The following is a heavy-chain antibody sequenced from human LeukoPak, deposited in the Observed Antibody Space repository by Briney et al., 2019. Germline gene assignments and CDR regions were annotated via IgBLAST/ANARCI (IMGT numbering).Heavy chain of an antibody. Sequence: SETLSLTCTVSGGSISSSSYYWGWIRQPPGKGLEWIGGIYYSGSTYYNPSLKSRVTISVDTSKNQFSLKLSSVTAADTAVYYCARDVGATQGFYDYWGQGTLVTVSS. D-gene: IGHD1-26*01. J-gene: IGHJ4*02. CDR3: ARDVGATQGFYDY. CDR2: IYYSGST. CDR1: GGSISSSSYY. V-gene: IGHV4-39*07.